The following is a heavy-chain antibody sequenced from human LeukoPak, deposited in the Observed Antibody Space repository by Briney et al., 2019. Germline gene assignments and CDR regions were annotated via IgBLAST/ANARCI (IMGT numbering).Heavy chain of an antibody. CDR2: INHGGST. J-gene: IGHJ4*02. D-gene: IGHD2-21*01. Sequence: SGTLSLTCAVYGENFSIYFYSWIRQPPGKGLEWIGEINHGGSTSYNPSLKSRVTISVDTSKNQFSLRLSSVTAADTAMYYCARPGLAYCGADCYSTEGYYFDYWSQGTLVTVSS. CDR1: GENFSIYF. V-gene: IGHV4-34*01. CDR3: ARPGLAYCGADCYSTEGYYFDY.